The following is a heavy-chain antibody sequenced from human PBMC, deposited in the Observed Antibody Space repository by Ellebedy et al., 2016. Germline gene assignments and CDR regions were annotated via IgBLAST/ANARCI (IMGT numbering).Heavy chain of an antibody. D-gene: IGHD6-19*01. CDR1: GGSFSGYY. CDR3: VSLTNAQWLVPGYFDT. Sequence: GSLRLSCAVYGGSFSGYYWSWIRQPPGKGLEWIGEINHSGSTNYIKSRVTISVATSKNQFSLKLTSVTAADTAIYYCVSLTNAQWLVPGYFDTWGQGTRVIVSS. J-gene: IGHJ4*02. V-gene: IGHV4-34*01. CDR2: INHSGST.